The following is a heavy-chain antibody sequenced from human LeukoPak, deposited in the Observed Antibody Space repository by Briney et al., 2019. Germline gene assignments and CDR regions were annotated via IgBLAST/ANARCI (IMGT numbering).Heavy chain of an antibody. CDR3: ARALGLAAAGYFDY. V-gene: IGHV1-2*02. CDR1: GYTFTGYY. Sequence: ASVKVSCKASGYTFTGYYMHWVRQAPGQGLEWMGWINPNSGGTNYAQKFQGRVTMTRDTSTSTVYMELSSLRSEDTAVYYCARALGLAAAGYFDYWGQGTLVTVSS. CDR2: INPNSGGT. D-gene: IGHD6-13*01. J-gene: IGHJ4*02.